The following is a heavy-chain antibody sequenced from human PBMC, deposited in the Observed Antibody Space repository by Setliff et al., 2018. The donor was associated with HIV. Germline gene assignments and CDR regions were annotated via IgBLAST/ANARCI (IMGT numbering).Heavy chain of an antibody. CDR1: NGSFSGYY. D-gene: IGHD3-3*01. J-gene: IGHJ5*02. CDR2: INHSGST. V-gene: IGHV4-34*01. CDR3: ARQSITIFGVVISGFDP. Sequence: ASETLSLTCAVYNGSFSGYYWTWIRQPPGKGLEWIGEINHSGSTNYSPSLKSRVTISVDTSKNQVSLRLTSVTAADTAVYYCARQSITIFGVVISGFDPWGQGTLVTVSS.